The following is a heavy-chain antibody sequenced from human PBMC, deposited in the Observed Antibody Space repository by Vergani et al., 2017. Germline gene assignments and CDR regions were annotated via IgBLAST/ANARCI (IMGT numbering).Heavy chain of an antibody. CDR2: IYYSGST. J-gene: IGHJ4*02. CDR3: ASKPSGTTWHWVNYYFDF. Sequence: QVQLQESGPGLVKPSQTLSLTCSVSGGSISRNDYYWTWIRQPPGKGLEWLGNIYYSGSTYYNPSLKSRLTMSVDTSKNQFSLQLSSVTASDTAMYYCASKPSGTTWHWVNYYFDFWGEGALVAVSS. CDR1: GGSISRNDYY. V-gene: IGHV4-30-4*08. D-gene: IGHD1-26*01.